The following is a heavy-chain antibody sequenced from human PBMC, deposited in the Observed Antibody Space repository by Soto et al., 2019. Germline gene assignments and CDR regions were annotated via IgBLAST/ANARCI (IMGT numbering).Heavy chain of an antibody. CDR2: IIPIANTA. V-gene: IGHV1-69*01. Sequence: QVRLVQSGAEVKKPGSSVKLSCAASGDTFTTYALSCVRPAPGQGLEWMGGIIPIANTANYAQKFQGRVTITADESTSTVYMELSSLRSEDTAVYYCARGFSSSWGYFHYWGQGTLVTVSS. D-gene: IGHD6-13*01. J-gene: IGHJ4*02. CDR1: GDTFTTYA. CDR3: ARGFSSSWGYFHY.